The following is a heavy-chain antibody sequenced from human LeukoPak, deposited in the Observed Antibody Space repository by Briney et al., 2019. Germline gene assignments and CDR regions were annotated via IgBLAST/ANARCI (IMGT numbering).Heavy chain of an antibody. CDR2: ISGSGGST. Sequence: GRSLRLSCAASGFTFSSYAMSWVRQAPGKGLEWVSAISGSGGSTYYADSVKGRFTISRDNSKNTLYLQMNSLRAEDTAVYYCARDIGPSTNWFDPWGQGTLVTVSS. CDR3: ARDIGPSTNWFDP. CDR1: GFTFSSYA. J-gene: IGHJ5*02. D-gene: IGHD1-26*01. V-gene: IGHV3-23*01.